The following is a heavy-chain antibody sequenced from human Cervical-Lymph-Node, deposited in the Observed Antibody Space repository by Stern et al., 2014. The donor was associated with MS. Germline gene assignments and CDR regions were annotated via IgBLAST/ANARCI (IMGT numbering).Heavy chain of an antibody. CDR2: INPNGSVT. CDR1: GYTFTNNY. Sequence: QVQLVQSGPEVKKPGASVMVSCKTSGYTFTNNYIHWVRQAPGQGLEWMGIINPNGSVTASAQKFQGRLTMTRDTSTTTVYMRLITLTSEDTAMYYCTRAVGGVGREWGQGTLVFVSS. D-gene: IGHD3-16*01. J-gene: IGHJ4*02. V-gene: IGHV1-46*01. CDR3: TRAVGGVGRE.